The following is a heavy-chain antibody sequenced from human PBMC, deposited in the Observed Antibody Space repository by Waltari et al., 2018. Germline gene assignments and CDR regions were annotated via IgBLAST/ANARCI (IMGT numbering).Heavy chain of an antibody. CDR2: IKQDGSEK. J-gene: IGHJ4*02. V-gene: IGHV3-7*01. D-gene: IGHD3-3*01. CDR1: GFTFSSYW. Sequence: EVQLVESGGGLVQPGGSLRLSCAASGFTFSSYWMSWVRQAPGKGLEWVANIKQDGSEKYYVDSVKGRFTISRDNAKNSLYLQMNSLRAEDTAVYYCARDYPLESLWSGYYEYYFDYWGQGTLVTVSS. CDR3: ARDYPLESLWSGYYEYYFDY.